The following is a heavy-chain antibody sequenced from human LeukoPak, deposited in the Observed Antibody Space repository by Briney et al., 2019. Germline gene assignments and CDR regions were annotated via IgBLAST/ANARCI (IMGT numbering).Heavy chain of an antibody. CDR1: GYTFTSYD. J-gene: IGHJ4*02. Sequence: ASVKVSCKASGYTFTSYDINWVRQATGQGLEWMGWMNPNSGNTGYAQKFQGRVTMTRDTSTSTVYMELSSLRSEDTAVYYCARGNLYSSGWGDYWGQGTLVTVSS. CDR3: ARGNLYSSGWGDY. V-gene: IGHV1-8*01. CDR2: MNPNSGNT. D-gene: IGHD6-19*01.